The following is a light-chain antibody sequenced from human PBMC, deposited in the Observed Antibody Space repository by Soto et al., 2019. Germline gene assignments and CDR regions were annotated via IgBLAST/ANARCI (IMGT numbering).Light chain of an antibody. CDR2: EVR. J-gene: IGLJ2*01. CDR1: STDAGGYNY. CDR3: SSYASNTTVL. V-gene: IGLV2-14*01. Sequence: QSALTQPASVSGSPGQSRTISRTGTSTDAGGYNYVSWYLQHPGKAPNLMIYEVRNWPSGVPDSFSGSTSGNTASQTISGLQAEDEATYYCSSYASNTTVLFGGGTKLTVL.